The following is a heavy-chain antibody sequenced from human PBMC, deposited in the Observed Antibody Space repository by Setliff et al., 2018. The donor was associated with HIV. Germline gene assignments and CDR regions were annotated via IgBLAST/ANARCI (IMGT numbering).Heavy chain of an antibody. CDR2: INPSGGTT. CDR3: ARGGQYSGNYLPRDYYMDV. CDR1: GYIFNAYA. Sequence: ASVKVSCKTSGYIFNAYAITWVRQAPGQGLKWLGMINPSGGTTTYAQKFQGRVTMTSDTSTSTVYMDLSSLGSEDTAVYYCARGGQYSGNYLPRDYYMDVWGKGTTVTVSS. V-gene: IGHV1-46*02. D-gene: IGHD1-26*01. J-gene: IGHJ6*03.